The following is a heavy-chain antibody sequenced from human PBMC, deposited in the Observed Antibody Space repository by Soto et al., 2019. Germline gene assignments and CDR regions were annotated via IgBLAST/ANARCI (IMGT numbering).Heavy chain of an antibody. CDR2: IYYSGST. J-gene: IGHJ4*02. Sequence: QVQLQESGPGLVKPSETLSLTCTVSGGSISSYYWSWIRQPPGKGLEWIGYIYYSGSTNYNPSLKSRVTISVDTSKNQFSLKLSSVTAADTAVYYCARASDDYGDGGYYFDYWGQGTLVTVPS. D-gene: IGHD4-17*01. V-gene: IGHV4-59*01. CDR1: GGSISSYY. CDR3: ARASDDYGDGGYYFDY.